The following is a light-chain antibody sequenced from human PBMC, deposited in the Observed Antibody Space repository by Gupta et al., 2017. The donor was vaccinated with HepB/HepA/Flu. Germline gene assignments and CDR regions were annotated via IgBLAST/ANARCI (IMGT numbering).Light chain of an antibody. J-gene: IGLJ3*02. CDR1: NIGSKS. CDR2: SDS. CDR3: QVWDSSSDHWV. V-gene: IGLV3-21*04. Sequence: SSVLTQPPSVSVAPGKTAGITCGGNNIGSKSVHWYQQKPGQAPVLVIYSDSDRPSGIPERFSGSNSGDTATLTISRVEAGDEADYYCQVWDSSSDHWVFGGGTKLTVL.